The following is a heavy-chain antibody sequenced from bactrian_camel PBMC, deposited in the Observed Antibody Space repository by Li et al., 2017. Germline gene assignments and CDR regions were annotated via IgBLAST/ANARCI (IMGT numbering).Heavy chain of an antibody. CDR3: AADDGGFSYY. J-gene: IGHJ4*01. CDR2: IGLGGGPT. V-gene: IGHV3S40*01. CDR1: GFAFSTSG. Sequence: VQLVESGGGLVQPGGSLRLSCAASGFAFSTSGMSWVRQAPGKGLEGVSGIGLGGGPTVYGDSVKGRFTISQDKRRNTLYLQMNNLETDDTAVYTCAADDGGFSYYWGQGTQVTV. D-gene: IGHD2*01.